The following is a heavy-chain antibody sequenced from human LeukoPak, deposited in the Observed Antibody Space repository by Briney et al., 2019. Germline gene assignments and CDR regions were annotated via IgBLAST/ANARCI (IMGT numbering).Heavy chain of an antibody. CDR2: ISSSSSYI. Sequence: PGGSLRLSCAASGFTFSSYSMNWVRQAPGKGLEWVSSISSSSSYIYYADSVKGRFTISRDNAKNSLYLQMNSLRAEDTAVYYCARDLIPGAKVVPAATRPFDYWGQGTLVTVSS. J-gene: IGHJ4*02. CDR3: ARDLIPGAKVVPAATRPFDY. D-gene: IGHD2-2*01. V-gene: IGHV3-21*01. CDR1: GFTFSSYS.